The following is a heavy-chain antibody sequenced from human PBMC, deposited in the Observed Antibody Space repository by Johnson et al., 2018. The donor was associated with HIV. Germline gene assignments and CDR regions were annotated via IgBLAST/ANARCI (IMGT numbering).Heavy chain of an antibody. CDR3: AKGEVGDIGATIEPTLDI. D-gene: IGHD5-12*01. Sequence: VQLVESGGDLVQPGGSLRLSCAASGFTFGKYWMTWVRQAPGKGLEWVANIGQDGSERYYVDSVKGRFTISRDNAKNSLYLQMNSLRAEDTAVYYCAKGEVGDIGATIEPTLDIWGQGTMVTVSS. CDR1: GFTFGKYW. V-gene: IGHV3-7*01. J-gene: IGHJ3*02. CDR2: IGQDGSER.